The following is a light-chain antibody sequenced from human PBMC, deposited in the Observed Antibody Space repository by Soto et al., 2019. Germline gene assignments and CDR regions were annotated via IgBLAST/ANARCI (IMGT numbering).Light chain of an antibody. CDR2: GNS. J-gene: IGLJ1*01. V-gene: IGLV1-40*01. CDR1: SSNIGAGYD. Sequence: VLTQPPSVSGAPGQRVTISCTGSSSNIGAGYDIHWYQNLPGTAPKLLIYGNSNRPSGVPDRFSGSKSGTSASLAITGLQAEDEADYYCQSYDSSLSAYVFGTGTKVTVL. CDR3: QSYDSSLSAYV.